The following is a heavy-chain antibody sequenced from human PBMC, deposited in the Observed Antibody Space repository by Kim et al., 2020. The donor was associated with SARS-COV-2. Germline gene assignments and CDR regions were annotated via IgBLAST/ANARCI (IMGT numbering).Heavy chain of an antibody. V-gene: IGHV4-4*02. J-gene: IGHJ6*02. D-gene: IGHD2-2*01. CDR3: ATWRTYYYYYYGMDV. CDR2: IYHSGST. CDR1: GGSISSSNW. Sequence: SETLSLTCAVSGGSISSSNWWSWVRQPPGKGLEWIGEIYHSGSTNYNPSLKSRVTISVDKSKNQFSLKLSSVTAADTAVYYCATWRTYYYYYYGMDVWGQGTTVTVSS.